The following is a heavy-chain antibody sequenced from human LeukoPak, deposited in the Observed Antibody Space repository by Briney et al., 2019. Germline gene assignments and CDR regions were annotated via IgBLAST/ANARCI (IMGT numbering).Heavy chain of an antibody. V-gene: IGHV4-39*01. CDR3: AQGHSSGWADDAFDI. CDR2: IYYSGST. D-gene: IGHD6-19*01. CDR1: GGSISSSSYY. J-gene: IGHJ3*02. Sequence: SETLSLTCTVSGGSISSSSYYWGWIRQPPGKGLEWIGSIYYSGSTYYNPSLKSRVTIPVDTSKNQFSLKLSSVTAADTAVYYCAQGHSSGWADDAFDIWGQGTMVTVSS.